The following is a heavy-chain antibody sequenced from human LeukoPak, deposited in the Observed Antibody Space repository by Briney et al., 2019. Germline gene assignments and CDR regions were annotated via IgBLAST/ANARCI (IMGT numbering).Heavy chain of an antibody. CDR2: IYTSGST. J-gene: IGHJ4*02. V-gene: IGHV4-4*02. Sequence: SETLSLTCSVSAGSISSNKWWSWVRQSPLKGLEWIGRIYTSGSTNYNPSLKSRVTMSVDTSKNQFSLNLSSVTAADTAVYYCAREPPGARPFDYWGQGTLVTVSS. D-gene: IGHD3-10*01. CDR3: AREPPGARPFDY. CDR1: AGSISSNKW.